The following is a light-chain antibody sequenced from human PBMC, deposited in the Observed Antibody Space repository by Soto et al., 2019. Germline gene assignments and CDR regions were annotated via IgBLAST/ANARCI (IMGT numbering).Light chain of an antibody. CDR2: GAS. Sequence: EIVLTQSPAALSLSPGDRATLSCRASQSVSSHLAWYQQKPGQGPRLLNHGASNRATGIPARFSGSGSGTDFTLAISSLEPEDFAVYYCQQRSNWPLTFGPGTKVDIK. CDR3: QQRSNWPLT. V-gene: IGKV3-11*01. J-gene: IGKJ3*01. CDR1: QSVSSH.